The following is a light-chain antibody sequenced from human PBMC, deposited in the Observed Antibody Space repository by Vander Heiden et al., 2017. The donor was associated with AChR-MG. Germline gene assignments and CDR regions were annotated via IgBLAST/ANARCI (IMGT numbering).Light chain of an antibody. CDR3: MQALQTPLT. Sequence: SVMTQSPLSLPVTPVEPASISCRSSQSLLHSNGYNYLDWYLQKPGQSPQLLIYLGSNRASGVPDRFSGSGSGTDFTLKISRVEAEDVGVYYCMQALQTPLTFGGGTKVEIK. CDR1: QSLLHSNGYNY. CDR2: LGS. V-gene: IGKV2-28*01. J-gene: IGKJ4*01.